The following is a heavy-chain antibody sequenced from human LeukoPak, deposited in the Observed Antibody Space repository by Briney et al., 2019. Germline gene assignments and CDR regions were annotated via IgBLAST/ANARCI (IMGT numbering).Heavy chain of an antibody. CDR2: ISYSGST. V-gene: IGHV4-59*08. D-gene: IGHD6-19*01. CDR1: GGSNRGYY. Sequence: PSETLSLTCTVSGGSNRGYYWSWIRQPPGKGLEWIGYISYSGSTNYNPSLKSRVTISVDTSKNQFSLKLSSVTAADTAVYYCARPDYSSGWYYFDYWGQGTLVTVSS. J-gene: IGHJ4*02. CDR3: ARPDYSSGWYYFDY.